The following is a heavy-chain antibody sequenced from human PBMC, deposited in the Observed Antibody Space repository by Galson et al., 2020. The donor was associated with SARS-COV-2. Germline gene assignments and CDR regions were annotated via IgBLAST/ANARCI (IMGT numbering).Heavy chain of an antibody. D-gene: IGHD3-22*01. V-gene: IGHV1-24*01. CDR1: GYTLTELS. J-gene: IGHJ5*02. CDR2: FDPEDGET. CDR3: ATSPVYYYDSSVKEGGVNWFDP. Sequence: GESLKISCKVSGYTLTELSMHWVRQAPGKGLEWMGGFDPEDGETIYAQKFQGRVTMTEDTSTDTAYMELSSLRSEDTAVYYCATSPVYYYDSSVKEGGVNWFDPWGQGTLVTVSS.